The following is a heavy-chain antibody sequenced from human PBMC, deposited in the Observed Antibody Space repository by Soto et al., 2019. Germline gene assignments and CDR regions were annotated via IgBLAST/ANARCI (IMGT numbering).Heavy chain of an antibody. J-gene: IGHJ4*02. Sequence: EVQLVESGGGLVQPGGSLRLSCAASGFTFSSYSMNWFRQAPGKGLEWVSYISSSSSTIYYADSVKGRFTISRDDAKNSLYLQMNTLRAGDTAVYYCARDLNSRLCDYRGQGTRVSVSS. V-gene: IGHV3-48*01. CDR2: ISSSSSTI. D-gene: IGHD2-15*01. CDR1: GFTFSSYS. CDR3: ARDLNSRLCDY.